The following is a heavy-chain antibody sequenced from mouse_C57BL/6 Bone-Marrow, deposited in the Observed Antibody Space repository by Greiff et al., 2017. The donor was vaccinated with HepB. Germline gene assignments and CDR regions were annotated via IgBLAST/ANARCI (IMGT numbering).Heavy chain of an antibody. D-gene: IGHD2-5*01. CDR3: DRDYSNPGCAY. V-gene: IGHV2-2*01. J-gene: IGHJ3*01. Sequence: QVQLQQSGPGLVQPSQSLSITCTVSGFSLTSYGVHWVRQSPGKGLEWLGVIWSGGSTDYNAAFISRLSISKDNSKSQVFFKMNSLQADDTAIYYCDRDYSNPGCAYWGKGTLVTVSA. CDR1: GFSLTSYG. CDR2: IWSGGST.